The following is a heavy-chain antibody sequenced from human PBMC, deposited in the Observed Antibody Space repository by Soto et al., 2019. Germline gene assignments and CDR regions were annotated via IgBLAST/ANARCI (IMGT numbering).Heavy chain of an antibody. CDR2: IKQDGSEK. Sequence: PGGSLRLSCAASGFTFSSYWMSWVRQAPGKGLEWVANIKQDGSEKYYVDSVKGRFTISRDNAKNSLYLQMNSLRAEDTAVYYCARDRAAPPDAFDIWSQGTMVTVS. J-gene: IGHJ3*02. CDR1: GFTFSSYW. D-gene: IGHD6-13*01. CDR3: ARDRAAPPDAFDI. V-gene: IGHV3-7*01.